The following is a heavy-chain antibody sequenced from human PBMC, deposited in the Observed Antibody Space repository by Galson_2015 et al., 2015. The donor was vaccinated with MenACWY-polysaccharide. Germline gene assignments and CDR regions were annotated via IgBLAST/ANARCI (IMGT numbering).Heavy chain of an antibody. V-gene: IGHV4-39*01. CDR1: GGSITSRSYH. CDR2: IYYRGNT. CDR3: ARAPTPYCSSTSCFNKYAFDV. J-gene: IGHJ3*01. D-gene: IGHD2-2*01. Sequence: SETLSLTCTVSGGSITSRSYHWGWIRQPPGKGLEWIGIIYYRGNTYYNPSLESRVTISVDTSNNQFSLMLSSVTAADTALYYCARAPTPYCSSTSCFNKYAFDVWGQGTMVTVSS.